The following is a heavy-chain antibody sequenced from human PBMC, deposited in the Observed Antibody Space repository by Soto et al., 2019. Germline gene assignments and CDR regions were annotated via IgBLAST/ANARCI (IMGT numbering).Heavy chain of an antibody. Sequence: GGSLRLSCAASGTMFGQYAMSWVRLAPGKGLEWVSVVGPSGASTFYADSVRGRFTISRDNSENTLYLQMNSLRAADTALYFCARSYYYDSTGYYRTFDYWGPGTLVTVSS. CDR3: ARSYYYDSTGYYRTFDY. CDR2: VGPSGAST. V-gene: IGHV3-23*01. CDR1: GTMFGQYA. J-gene: IGHJ4*02. D-gene: IGHD3-22*01.